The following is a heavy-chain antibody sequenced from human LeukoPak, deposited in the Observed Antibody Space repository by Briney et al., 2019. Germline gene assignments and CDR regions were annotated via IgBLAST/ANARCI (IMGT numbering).Heavy chain of an antibody. Sequence: PGGSLRLSCAASGLTFSRYAMSWVRQAPGKGLEWVSTVSNSGGSTYYPDSVKGRFTISRDNSKNTVFLQMNSLRAEDTAVYYCGKDRPYDYGDSTASFDSWGRGTLVTVSS. CDR1: GLTFSRYA. CDR2: VSNSGGST. J-gene: IGHJ4*02. CDR3: GKDRPYDYGDSTASFDS. V-gene: IGHV3-23*01. D-gene: IGHD4-17*01.